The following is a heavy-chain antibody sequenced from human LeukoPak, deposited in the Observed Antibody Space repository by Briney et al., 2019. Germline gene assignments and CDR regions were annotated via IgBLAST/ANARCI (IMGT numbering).Heavy chain of an antibody. CDR3: ARDAQDAFDI. CDR2: ISSSSSYI. J-gene: IGHJ3*02. V-gene: IGHV3-21*01. Sequence: GGSLRLSCAASGFTFGSYSMNWVRQAPGKGLEWVSSISSSSSYIYYADSAKGRFTISRDNAKNSLYLQMNSLRAEDTAVYYCARDAQDAFDIWGQGTMVTVSS. CDR1: GFTFGSYS.